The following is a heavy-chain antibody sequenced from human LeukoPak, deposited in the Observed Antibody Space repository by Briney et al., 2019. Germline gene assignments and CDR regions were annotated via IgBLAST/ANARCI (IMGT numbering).Heavy chain of an antibody. V-gene: IGHV6-1*01. D-gene: IGHD2-15*01. J-gene: IGHJ2*01. CDR1: GDSVTSNSAA. CDR2: TYYRSKWSN. CDR3: ARAPIGGWYFDL. Sequence: SQTLSLTCAISGDSVTSNSAAWNWIRRSPSRGLKWLGRTYYRSKWSNDYAVSVKSRITINPCTSQNQFSLQLNSLTLEDTAVYYCARAPIGGWYFDLWGRGTLVTVSS.